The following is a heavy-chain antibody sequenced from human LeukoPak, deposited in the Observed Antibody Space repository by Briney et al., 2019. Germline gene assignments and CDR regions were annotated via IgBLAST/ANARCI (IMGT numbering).Heavy chain of an antibody. CDR2: IYYSGST. CDR3: ARDIYGSFDY. Sequence: SETLSLTCTVSGGSISSYYWSWIRQPPGKGLEWIGYIYYSGSTNYNPSLKSRVTISVDTSKNQFSLGLSSVTAADTAVYYCARDIYGSFDYWGQGTLVTVSS. D-gene: IGHD2-15*01. CDR1: GGSISSYY. J-gene: IGHJ4*02. V-gene: IGHV4-59*01.